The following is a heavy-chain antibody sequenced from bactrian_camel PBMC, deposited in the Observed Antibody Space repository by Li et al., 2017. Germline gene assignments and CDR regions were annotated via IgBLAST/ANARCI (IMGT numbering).Heavy chain of an antibody. CDR1: GRRGNNYS. CDR2: IFARGTTP. D-gene: IGHD6*01. V-gene: IGHV3S54*01. CDR3: AFDHRGGVYAGTWHQESFWKT. Sequence: LVESGGGSVQPGGSLRLSCYVSGRRGNNYSMAWFRQAPGKEREAVAAIFARGTTPYYSDSVKGRFTISRDNAKNTAFLQMNDLKPEDTGMYYCAFDHRGGVYAGTWHQESFWKTWGQGTQVTVS. J-gene: IGHJ6*01.